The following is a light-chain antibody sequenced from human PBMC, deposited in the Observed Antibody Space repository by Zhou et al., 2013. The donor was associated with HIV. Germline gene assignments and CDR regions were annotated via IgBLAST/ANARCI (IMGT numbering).Light chain of an antibody. CDR1: ESISSSF. CDR3: HQYGRSPS. J-gene: IGKJ5*01. Sequence: EIVLTQSPGTLSLSPGERATLSCRASESISSSFLAWYQQKPGQPPRLLIYGASNRATGIPDRFSGSGSGTDFTLTISRLEPEDFAVYYCHQYGRSPSFGQGTRL. CDR2: GAS. V-gene: IGKV3-20*01.